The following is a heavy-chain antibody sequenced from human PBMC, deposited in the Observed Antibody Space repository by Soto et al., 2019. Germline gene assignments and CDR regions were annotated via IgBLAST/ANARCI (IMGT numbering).Heavy chain of an antibody. D-gene: IGHD2-2*01. Sequence: SETLSLTCAVYGGSFSGYYWSWIRQPPGKGLEWIGEINHSGSTNYNPSLKSRVTISVDTSKNQFSLKLSSVTAADTAVYYCAGQDIVVVPAAINDYWGQGTLVTVSS. CDR2: INHSGST. CDR1: GGSFSGYY. V-gene: IGHV4-34*01. J-gene: IGHJ4*02. CDR3: AGQDIVVVPAAINDY.